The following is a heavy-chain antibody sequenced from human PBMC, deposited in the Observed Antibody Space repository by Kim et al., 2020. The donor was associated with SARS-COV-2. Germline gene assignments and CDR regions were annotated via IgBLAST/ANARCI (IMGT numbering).Heavy chain of an antibody. Sequence: YAGSVKGRLTVARDNSKSTASLQMNSLRAEDTAVYYCARARGSYFYYFYYWGQGTLVTVSS. D-gene: IGHD1-26*01. J-gene: IGHJ4*02. V-gene: IGHV3-33*01. CDR3: ARARGSYFYYFYY.